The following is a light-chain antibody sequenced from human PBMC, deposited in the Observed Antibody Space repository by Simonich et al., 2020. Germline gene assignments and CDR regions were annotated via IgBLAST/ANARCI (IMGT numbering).Light chain of an antibody. CDR2: DVS. CDR1: SSDVGGYNY. CDR3: SSYKSSSTYV. V-gene: IGLV2-14*01. Sequence: QSALTQPASVSGSPGQSITISCTGTSSDVGGYNYVSWYQQHPGKAPKLMIYDVSKRPSGVSIRFSGSKSGNTASLTISGLQAEDEADYYCSSYKSSSTYVFGTGTKVTVL. J-gene: IGLJ1*01.